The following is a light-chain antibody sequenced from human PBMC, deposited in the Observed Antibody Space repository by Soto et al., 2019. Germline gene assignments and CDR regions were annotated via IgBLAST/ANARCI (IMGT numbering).Light chain of an antibody. V-gene: IGKV3-11*01. CDR3: QQRSIWPLT. CDR2: DAS. J-gene: IGKJ4*01. Sequence: EVLLTQSPATLSVSPGVSVTLSCRASQSINTFLAWYQQKPGQAPRLLIYDASYRAAGIPARFSGRGSGTDFTLTINSLEPEDFAVYHCQQRSIWPLTFGGGTRVE. CDR1: QSINTF.